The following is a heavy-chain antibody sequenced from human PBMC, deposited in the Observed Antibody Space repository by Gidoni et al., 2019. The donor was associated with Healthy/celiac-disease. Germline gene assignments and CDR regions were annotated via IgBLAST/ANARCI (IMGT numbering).Heavy chain of an antibody. J-gene: IGHJ3*02. V-gene: IGHV5-51*01. CDR1: GYSFTSYW. Sequence: EVQPVQSGAEVKKPGESLKISGKGSGYSFTSYWFGWVRQMPGKGLEWMGIIYPGDSDTRSSPSFQGQVTISADKSISTAYLQWSSLKASDTAMYYCARHISDSSGGGCWAFDIWGQGTMVTVSS. D-gene: IGHD6-19*01. CDR2: IYPGDSDT. CDR3: ARHISDSSGGGCWAFDI.